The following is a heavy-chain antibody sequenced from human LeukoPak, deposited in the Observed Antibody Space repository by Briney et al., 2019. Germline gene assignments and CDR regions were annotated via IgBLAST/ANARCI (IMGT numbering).Heavy chain of an antibody. CDR2: INHSGST. D-gene: IGHD5-24*01. Sequence: SETLSLTCAVYGGSFSGYYWSWIRQPPGKGLEWIGEINHSGSTNYNPSLKSRVTISVDTSKNQFFLKLSSVTAADTAVYYCARGLEMATICWFDPWGQGTLVTVSS. J-gene: IGHJ5*02. CDR1: GGSFSGYY. CDR3: ARGLEMATICWFDP. V-gene: IGHV4-34*01.